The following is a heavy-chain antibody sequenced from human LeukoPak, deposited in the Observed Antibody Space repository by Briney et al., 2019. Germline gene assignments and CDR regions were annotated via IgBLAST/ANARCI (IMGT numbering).Heavy chain of an antibody. Sequence: PGGSLTLSCVASGFNFNNYDLHWVRQAPGKGLEWVSAISGSGGSTYYADSVKGRFTISRDNSKNTLYLQMNSLRAEDTAVYYCANAYGSGGDYWGQGTLVIVSS. CDR1: GFNFNNYD. J-gene: IGHJ4*02. CDR3: ANAYGSGGDY. V-gene: IGHV3-23*01. CDR2: ISGSGGST. D-gene: IGHD3-10*01.